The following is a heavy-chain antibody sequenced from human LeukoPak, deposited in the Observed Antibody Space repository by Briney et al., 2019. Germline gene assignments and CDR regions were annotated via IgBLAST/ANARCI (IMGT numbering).Heavy chain of an antibody. CDR3: ASGSGSYRTPYYYMDV. CDR1: GFTVSSNY. V-gene: IGHV3-53*01. J-gene: IGHJ6*03. D-gene: IGHD3-10*01. Sequence: PVGSLRLSCVASGFTVSSNYMSWVRQAPGKGLEWVSVIYSGGSTYYADSVKGRFTISRDNSKNTLYLQMNSLRAEDTAVYYCASGSGSYRTPYYYMDVWGTGTTVTVSS. CDR2: IYSGGST.